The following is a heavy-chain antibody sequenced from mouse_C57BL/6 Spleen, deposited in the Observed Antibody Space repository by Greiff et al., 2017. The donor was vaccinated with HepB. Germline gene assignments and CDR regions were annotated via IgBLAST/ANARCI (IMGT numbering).Heavy chain of an antibody. J-gene: IGHJ4*01. Sequence: EVQLQQSGPELVKPGASVKMSCKASGYTFTDYNMHWVKQSHGKSLEWIGYINPNNGGTSYNQKFKGKATLTVNKSSSTAYMELRSLTSEDSAVYYCARNLHYYGSSQYYYAMDYWGQGTSVTVSS. CDR1: GYTFTDYN. D-gene: IGHD1-1*01. CDR2: INPNNGGT. CDR3: ARNLHYYGSSQYYYAMDY. V-gene: IGHV1-22*01.